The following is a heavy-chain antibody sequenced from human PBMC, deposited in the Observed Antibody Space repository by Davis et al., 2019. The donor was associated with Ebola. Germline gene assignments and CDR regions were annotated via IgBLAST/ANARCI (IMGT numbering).Heavy chain of an antibody. J-gene: IGHJ4*02. CDR3: ARGLDQYKLGNI. CDR1: GGSFSGYY. V-gene: IGHV4-34*04. Sequence: PSETLSLTCAVYGGSFSGYYWTWIRQPPGKGLEWIGEIHPSGSTNHNPSLKNRATISVDTSKNQFSLKLTSVTTADTAVYYCARGLDQYKLGNIWGQGTLVTVSS. CDR2: IHPSGST. D-gene: IGHD7-27*01.